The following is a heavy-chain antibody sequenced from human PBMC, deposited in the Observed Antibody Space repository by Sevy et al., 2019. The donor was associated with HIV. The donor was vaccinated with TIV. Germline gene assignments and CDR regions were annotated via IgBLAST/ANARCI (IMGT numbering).Heavy chain of an antibody. D-gene: IGHD6-13*01. CDR3: TRGASAAGTSFGLDV. V-gene: IGHV3-21*01. J-gene: IGHJ6*02. Sequence: GGSLRLSCVGSGFNFNKHFMVWVRQAPGRGLQWVSSISSRSGYIFYSDSVRGRFTISRDNAKNALFLEMNNLGVEDTAVYYCTRGASAAGTSFGLDVWGQGTTVTVSS. CDR1: GFNFNKHF. CDR2: ISSRSGYI.